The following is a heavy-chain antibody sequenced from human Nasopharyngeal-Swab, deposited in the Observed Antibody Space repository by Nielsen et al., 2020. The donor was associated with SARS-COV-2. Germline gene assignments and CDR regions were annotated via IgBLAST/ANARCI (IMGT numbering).Heavy chain of an antibody. Sequence: SETLSLTCTVSGGSISSSSYYWGWIRQPPGKGLEWIGSIYYSGSTYYNPSLKSRVTISVDTSKNQFPLKLSSVTAADTAVYYCARVVVWSSWPYDYWGQGTLVTVSS. D-gene: IGHD6-13*01. V-gene: IGHV4-39*06. CDR2: IYYSGST. CDR1: GGSISSSSYY. CDR3: ARVVVWSSWPYDY. J-gene: IGHJ4*02.